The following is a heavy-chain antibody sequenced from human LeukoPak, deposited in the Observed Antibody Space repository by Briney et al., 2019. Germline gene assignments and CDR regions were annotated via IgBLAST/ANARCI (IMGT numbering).Heavy chain of an antibody. CDR2: IIPILGIA. CDR3: ARDREWELAFFDY. D-gene: IGHD1-26*01. J-gene: IGHJ4*02. V-gene: IGHV1-69*04. Sequence: VASVKVSCKASGGTFSSYAISWVRQAPGQGLEWMGRIIPILGIANYAQKFQGRVTITADKSTSTAYMELSSLRSEDTAVYYCARDREWELAFFDYWGQGTLVTVSS. CDR1: GGTFSSYA.